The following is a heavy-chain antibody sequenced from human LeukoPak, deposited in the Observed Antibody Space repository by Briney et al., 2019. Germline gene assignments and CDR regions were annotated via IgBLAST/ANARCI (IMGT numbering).Heavy chain of an antibody. CDR2: ISYDGSK. Sequence: QPGRSLRLSCAASGFTFSTYAMHWVRQAPGKGLEWVAVISYDGSKYYADSVKGRFTISRDNSKNTLYLQMNSLRAEDTAVYYCAKGPRIAAAGTCDPWGQGTLVTVSS. V-gene: IGHV3-30*07. CDR3: AKGPRIAAAGTCDP. CDR1: GFTFSTYA. D-gene: IGHD6-13*01. J-gene: IGHJ5*02.